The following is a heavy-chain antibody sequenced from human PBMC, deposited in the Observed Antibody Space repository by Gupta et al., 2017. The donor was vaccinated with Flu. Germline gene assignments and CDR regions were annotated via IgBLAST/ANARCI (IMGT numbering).Heavy chain of an antibody. CDR3: AKSSYWDTTRGWDY. CDR2: IHHSGHT. Sequence: QVQLQESGPGLVKPSETLSLTCGVSGYFISRGYYWGWIRQPPGKGLEWIASIHHSGHTQYSPSLKSRVTMSVDTSKSQFSLKLNSATAADTAVYYCAKSSYWDTTRGWDYWGQGTLVTVSS. D-gene: IGHD2-8*02. J-gene: IGHJ4*02. CDR1: GYFISRGYY. V-gene: IGHV4-38-2*01.